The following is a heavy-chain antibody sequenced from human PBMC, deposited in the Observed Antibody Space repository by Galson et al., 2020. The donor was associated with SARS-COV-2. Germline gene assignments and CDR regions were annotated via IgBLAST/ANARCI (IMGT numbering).Heavy chain of an antibody. V-gene: IGHV3-30*04. CDR3: AREGPTVTTSEIDY. J-gene: IGHJ4*02. Sequence: QAGGSLRLSCAASGFTFSSYAMHWVRQAPGKGLEWVAIISYDGTTEYNANSVKGRFSISRDNSKNTVYLQMRSLRGEDTAVYYCAREGPTVTTSEIDYWGQGTLVTVSS. CDR2: ISYDGTTE. D-gene: IGHD4-17*01. CDR1: GFTFSSYA.